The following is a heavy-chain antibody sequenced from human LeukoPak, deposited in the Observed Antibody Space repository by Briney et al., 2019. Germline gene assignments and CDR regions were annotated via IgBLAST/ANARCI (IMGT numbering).Heavy chain of an antibody. V-gene: IGHV3-23*01. D-gene: IGHD2-15*01. CDR2: TSGSGGST. Sequence: PGGSLRLSCAASGFTFSSYATSWVRQAPGKGLEWVSATSGSGGSTYYADSVKGRFTISRDNSKNTLYLQMNSLRAEDTAVYYCAKDFIVVVVAAGDYWGQGTLVTVSS. J-gene: IGHJ4*02. CDR3: AKDFIVVVVAAGDY. CDR1: GFTFSSYA.